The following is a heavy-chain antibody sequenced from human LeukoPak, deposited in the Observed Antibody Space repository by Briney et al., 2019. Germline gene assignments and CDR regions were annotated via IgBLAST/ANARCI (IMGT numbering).Heavy chain of an antibody. J-gene: IGHJ4*02. V-gene: IGHV3-30-3*01. Sequence: PGGSLRLSCAASGFTFSSYAMHWVRQAPGKGLEWVAVISYDGSNKYYADSVKGRFTISRDNSKNTLYLQMNSLRAEDTAVYYCARAGYCSSTSCYPFDYWGQGTLVTVSS. D-gene: IGHD2-2*01. CDR3: ARAGYCSSTSCYPFDY. CDR1: GFTFSSYA. CDR2: ISYDGSNK.